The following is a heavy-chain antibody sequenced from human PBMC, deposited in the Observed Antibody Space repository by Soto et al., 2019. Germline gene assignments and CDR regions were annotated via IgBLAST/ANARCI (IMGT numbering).Heavy chain of an antibody. J-gene: IGHJ3*02. CDR3: ARDPSAVAGTAPGRAGAFDI. Sequence: ASVKVSCKASGYTFSSYCITWVLQAPGQGLELMGWISAYNGNTDYAQNFQGRVTLTTDTSTSTAYMELRSLRSDDTAVYYCARDPSAVAGTAPGRAGAFDIWGQGTMVTVSS. CDR1: GYTFSSYC. V-gene: IGHV1-18*04. D-gene: IGHD6-19*01. CDR2: ISAYNGNT.